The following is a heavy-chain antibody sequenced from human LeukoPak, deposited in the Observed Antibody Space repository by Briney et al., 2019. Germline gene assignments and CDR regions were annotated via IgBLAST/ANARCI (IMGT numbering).Heavy chain of an antibody. D-gene: IGHD3-16*02. V-gene: IGHV1-18*01. CDR1: GYTFTSYG. Sequence: ASVKVSCKASGYTFTSYGISWVRQAPGQGLEWMGWISAYNGNTNYAQKLQGRVTMTTDTSTSTAYMELMSLRSDDTAVYYCARDEGYDYVWGSYRYLYWGQGTLVTVSS. CDR3: ARDEGYDYVWGSYRYLY. CDR2: ISAYNGNT. J-gene: IGHJ4*02.